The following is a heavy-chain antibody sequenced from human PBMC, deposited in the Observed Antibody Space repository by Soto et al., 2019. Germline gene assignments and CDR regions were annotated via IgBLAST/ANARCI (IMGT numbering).Heavy chain of an antibody. CDR3: AKGGSRVGDGSEYSFHY. CDR1: GFTFSSYG. CDR2: ISYDGSNK. D-gene: IGHD5-12*01. Sequence: QAGGSLRLSCAASGFTFSSYGMHWVRQAPGKGLEWVAVISYDGSNKYYADSVKGRFTISRDNSKNTLYLQMNSLRAEDTAVYYCAKGGSRVGDGSEYSFHYSGQATLVTVS. J-gene: IGHJ4*02. V-gene: IGHV3-30*18.